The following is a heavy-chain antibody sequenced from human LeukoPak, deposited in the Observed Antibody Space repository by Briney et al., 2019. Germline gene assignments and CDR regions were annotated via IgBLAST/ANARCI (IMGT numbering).Heavy chain of an antibody. J-gene: IGHJ6*02. CDR3: ARDSRVVVVVAATHYYYYYGMDV. V-gene: IGHV3-53*04. CDR2: IYSGGST. Sequence: GGSQRLSCAASGFTVSSNYMSWVRQAPGKGLEWVSVIYSGGSTYYANSVKGRFTISRHNSKNTLYLQMNSLRAEDTAVYYCARDSRVVVVVAATHYYYYYGMDVWGQGPTVTVSS. D-gene: IGHD2-15*01. CDR1: GFTVSSNY.